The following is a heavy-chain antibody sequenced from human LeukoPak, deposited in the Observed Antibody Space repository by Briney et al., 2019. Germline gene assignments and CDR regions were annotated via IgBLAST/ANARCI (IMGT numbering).Heavy chain of an antibody. CDR1: GFTFSSYA. J-gene: IGHJ5*02. V-gene: IGHV3-30-3*01. CDR3: ARDLDTNYYDSSGYYVRYNWFDP. D-gene: IGHD3-22*01. CDR2: IANYVCNK. Sequence: PGGSLRLSCAASGFTFSSYAMHWVRQGPGKGLEWVAVIANYVCNKYYADSVKGRFTISRDNSKNTLYLQMNSLRPEDAAVYYCARDLDTNYYDSSGYYVRYNWFDPWGQGTLVTVSS.